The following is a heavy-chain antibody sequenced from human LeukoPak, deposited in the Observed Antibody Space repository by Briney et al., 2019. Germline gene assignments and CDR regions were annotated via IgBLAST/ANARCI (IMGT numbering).Heavy chain of an antibody. D-gene: IGHD3-22*01. V-gene: IGHV3-30*02. CDR2: IRYDGSNK. CDR3: AKDSGYYAGYFDY. Sequence: GGSLRLSCAASGFTFSSYGMLWVRQAPGKGLEWMAFIRYDGSNKYYADSVKGRFTISRDNSKNTLYLQMNSLRAEDTAVYYCAKDSGYYAGYFDYWGQGTLVTVSS. CDR1: GFTFSSYG. J-gene: IGHJ4*02.